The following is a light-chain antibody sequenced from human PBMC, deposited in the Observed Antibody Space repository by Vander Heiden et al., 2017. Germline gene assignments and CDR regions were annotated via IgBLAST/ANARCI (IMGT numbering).Light chain of an antibody. V-gene: IGLV1-44*01. Sequence: QSVLTQPPSASGTPGQRVTISCSGSSSNIGSKTVNWYQQLPGTAPNLLIYSNNQRPSGVPDRFSGSKSGTSASLAISGLQSEDEADYYCAAWEDSLNGPVVFDGGTKLTVL. CDR3: AAWEDSLNGPVV. J-gene: IGLJ2*01. CDR1: SSNIGSKT. CDR2: SNN.